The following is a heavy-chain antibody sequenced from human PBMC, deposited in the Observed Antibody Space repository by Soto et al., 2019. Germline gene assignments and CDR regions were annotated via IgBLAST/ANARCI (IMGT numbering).Heavy chain of an antibody. Sequence: ASVKVSCKASGYTFTSYYMHWVRQAPGQGLEWMGIINPSGGSTSYAQKFQGRVTMTRDTSTSTVYMELSSLRSEDTAVHYCARGHIIPAPGTGSFEPWGQGTLVTVSS. CDR2: INPSGGST. CDR3: ARGHIIPAPGTGSFEP. V-gene: IGHV1-46*01. D-gene: IGHD6-13*01. CDR1: GYTFTSYY. J-gene: IGHJ5*02.